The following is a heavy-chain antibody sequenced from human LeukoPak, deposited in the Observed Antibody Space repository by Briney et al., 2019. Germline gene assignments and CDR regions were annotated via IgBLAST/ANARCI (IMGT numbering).Heavy chain of an antibody. V-gene: IGHV1-8*01. Sequence: GASVKVSCKASGYTFTSYDINWVRQATGQGLEWMGWMNPNSGNTGYAQKFQGRVTMTRNTSISTAYMELSSLRSEDTAVYYCARGLRYFDWLPVVDRWFDPWGQRTLVTVSS. CDR1: GYTFTSYD. CDR2: MNPNSGNT. CDR3: ARGLRYFDWLPVVDRWFDP. J-gene: IGHJ5*02. D-gene: IGHD3-9*01.